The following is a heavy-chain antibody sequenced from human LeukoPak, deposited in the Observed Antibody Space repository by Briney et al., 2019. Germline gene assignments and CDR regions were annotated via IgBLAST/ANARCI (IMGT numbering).Heavy chain of an antibody. CDR1: GGSIISYY. D-gene: IGHD3-22*01. Sequence: SETLSLTCTVSGGSIISYYWSWIRQPAGTGLEWVGRIYITGSTNYNPSLQSRLSMSVDTSKNQFSLRLSSVTAADTAVYYCARLKYYDSSGCSPGYYMDVWGKGITVTVSS. CDR3: ARLKYYDSSGCSPGYYMDV. CDR2: IYITGST. J-gene: IGHJ6*03. V-gene: IGHV4-4*07.